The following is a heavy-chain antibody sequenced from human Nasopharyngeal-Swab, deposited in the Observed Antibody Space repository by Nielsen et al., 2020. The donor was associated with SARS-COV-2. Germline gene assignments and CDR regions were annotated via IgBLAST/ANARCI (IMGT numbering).Heavy chain of an antibody. CDR2: ISYDGSNK. D-gene: IGHD5-18*01. J-gene: IGHJ4*02. CDR1: GFTFSSYA. CDR3: ARDFATAMVILDY. Sequence: GSLRLSCAASGFTFSSYAMHWVRQAPGKGLEWVAVISYDGSNKYYADSVKGRFTISRDSSKNTLYLQMNSLRAEDTAVYYCARDFATAMVILDYWGQGTLVTVSS. V-gene: IGHV3-30-3*01.